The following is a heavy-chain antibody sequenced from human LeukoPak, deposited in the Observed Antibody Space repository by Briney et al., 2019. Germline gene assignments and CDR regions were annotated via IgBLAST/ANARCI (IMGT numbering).Heavy chain of an antibody. Sequence: GGSLRLSCVASGFTFSSSWMSWVRQAPGKGLEWVANIKQDGSEKYYVDSVKGRFTISRDNAKNSLYLQMNSLRAEDTAVYYCARDFGARADYWGQGTLVTVSS. CDR3: ARDFGARADY. D-gene: IGHD3-3*01. CDR1: GFTFSSSW. V-gene: IGHV3-7*01. CDR2: IKQDGSEK. J-gene: IGHJ4*02.